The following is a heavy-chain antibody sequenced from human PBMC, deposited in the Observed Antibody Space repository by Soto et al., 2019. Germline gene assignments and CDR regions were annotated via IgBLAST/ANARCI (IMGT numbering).Heavy chain of an antibody. V-gene: IGHV1-2*04. D-gene: IGHD3-22*01. J-gene: IGHJ6*02. CDR1: GYTFTGYY. CDR3: AREVKGPNYYDCTSHYSGYGMDV. Sequence: GSSVKVSCKASGYTFTGYYMHWVRQAPGQGLEWMGWINPNSGGTNYAQKFQDWVTMTRDTSISTAYMELSRLRSDDTAVYYCAREVKGPNYYDCTSHYSGYGMDVSGPATTITVSS. CDR2: INPNSGGT.